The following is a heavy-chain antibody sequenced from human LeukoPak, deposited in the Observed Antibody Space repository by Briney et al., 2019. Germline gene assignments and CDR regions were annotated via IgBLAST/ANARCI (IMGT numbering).Heavy chain of an antibody. CDR1: GFTFSSYA. J-gene: IGHJ4*02. D-gene: IGHD3-22*01. CDR2: ITGSGGST. Sequence: GGSLRLSCAASGFTFSSYAMSWVRQAPGGGLEWVSAITGSGGSTYYADSVKGRFTISRDNSKNTLFLQLNSLRAEDTAVYYCVRESKTYDGSGYYHDYWGQGTLVTVSS. CDR3: VRESKTYDGSGYYHDY. V-gene: IGHV3-23*01.